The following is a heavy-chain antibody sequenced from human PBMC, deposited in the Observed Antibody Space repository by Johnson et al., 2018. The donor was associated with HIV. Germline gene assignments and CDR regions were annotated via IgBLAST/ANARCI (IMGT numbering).Heavy chain of an antibody. V-gene: IGHV3-23*04. J-gene: IGHJ3*02. CDR3: TTLLYRIEVGGDAFDI. CDR2: ISGSGGST. CDR1: GFTFTYYA. D-gene: IGHD6-19*01. Sequence: VPLVESGGGVVQPGRSLRLSCAASGFTFTYYAMSWVRQAPGKGLEWVSGISGSGGSTYYADSVKGRFTISRDNSKNTLFLQMNSLKTEDTALYYCTTLLYRIEVGGDAFDIWGQGTMVTISS.